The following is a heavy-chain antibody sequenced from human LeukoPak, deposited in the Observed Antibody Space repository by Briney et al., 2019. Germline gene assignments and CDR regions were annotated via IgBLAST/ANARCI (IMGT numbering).Heavy chain of an antibody. Sequence: GASVKVSCKASGYTFTGYYMHWVRQAPGQGLEWMGWINPNSGGTNYAQKFQGRVTMTRDTSISTAYMELSRLRSDDTAVYYCARVDEQQLVQPDSFGMDVWGQGTTVTVSS. CDR2: INPNSGGT. CDR1: GYTFTGYY. J-gene: IGHJ6*02. D-gene: IGHD6-13*01. CDR3: ARVDEQQLVQPDSFGMDV. V-gene: IGHV1-2*02.